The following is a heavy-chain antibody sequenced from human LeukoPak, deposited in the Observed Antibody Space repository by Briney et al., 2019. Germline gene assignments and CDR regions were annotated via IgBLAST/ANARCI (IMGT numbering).Heavy chain of an antibody. J-gene: IGHJ4*02. CDR1: GFXFSRYE. CDR3: ARGRVFFDY. CDR2: ISSSGDTI. V-gene: IGHV3-48*03. Sequence: GGSLRLSCAASGFXFSRYEINWVRQAPGKGLEWVSYISSSGDTIYYADSVKGRFTISRDNAKNSLYLQMNSLRAEDTAVYYCARGRVFFDYWGQGTLVTVSS. D-gene: IGHD3-3*01.